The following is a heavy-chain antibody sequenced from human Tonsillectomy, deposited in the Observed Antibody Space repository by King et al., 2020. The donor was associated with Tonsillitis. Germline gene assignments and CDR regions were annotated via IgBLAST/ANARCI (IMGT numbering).Heavy chain of an antibody. J-gene: IGHJ4*02. Sequence: VQLVESGGGVVQPGRSLRLSCAASGFTFSSYGMHWVRQAPGKGLEWVAVISYDGSNKYYADSVKGRFTISRDNSKNTLYLQMNSLRAEDTAVYYCAKVYSDWGPGALVTVSS. CDR1: GFTFSSYG. CDR3: AKVYSD. V-gene: IGHV3-30*18. D-gene: IGHD1-26*01. CDR2: ISYDGSNK.